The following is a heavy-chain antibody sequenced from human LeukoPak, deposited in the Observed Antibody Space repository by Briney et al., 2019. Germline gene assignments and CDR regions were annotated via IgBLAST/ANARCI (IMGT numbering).Heavy chain of an antibody. Sequence: GGSLSLSCAASGFTFSSYSMNWVRQAPGKGLEWVSSISSSSYIYYADSVKGRFTISRDNAKNSLYLQMNSLRAEDTAVYYCASGKYSSSWSFFESWGQGTLVTVSS. V-gene: IGHV3-21*01. CDR3: ASGKYSSSWSFFES. CDR1: GFTFSSYS. D-gene: IGHD6-13*01. CDR2: ISSSSYI. J-gene: IGHJ4*02.